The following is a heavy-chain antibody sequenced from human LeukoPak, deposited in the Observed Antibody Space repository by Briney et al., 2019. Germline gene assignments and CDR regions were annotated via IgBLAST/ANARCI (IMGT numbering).Heavy chain of an antibody. CDR2: IYYSGST. D-gene: IGHD2-2*01. CDR3: ARAFSDIVVVPAAISYWFDP. Sequence: PSETLSLTCTVSGGSISSYYWSWIRQHPGKGLEWIGYIYYSGSTYYNPSLKSRVTISVDTSKNQFSLKLSSVTAADTAVYYCARAFSDIVVVPAAISYWFDPWSQGTLVTVSS. CDR1: GGSISSYY. J-gene: IGHJ5*02. V-gene: IGHV4-59*06.